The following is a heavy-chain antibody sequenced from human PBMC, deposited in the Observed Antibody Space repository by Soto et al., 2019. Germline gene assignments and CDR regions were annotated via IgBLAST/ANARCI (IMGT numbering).Heavy chain of an antibody. CDR1: GFTFSSYA. V-gene: IGHV3-23*01. Sequence: GGSLRLSCAASGFTFSSYAMSWVRQAPGKGLEWVSAISGSGGSTYYADSVKGRFTISRDNSKNTLYLQMNSLRAEDTAVYYCAKDLAGITGTDVSNYFDYWGQGTLVTVSS. CDR3: AKDLAGITGTDVSNYFDY. J-gene: IGHJ4*02. D-gene: IGHD1-20*01. CDR2: ISGSGGST.